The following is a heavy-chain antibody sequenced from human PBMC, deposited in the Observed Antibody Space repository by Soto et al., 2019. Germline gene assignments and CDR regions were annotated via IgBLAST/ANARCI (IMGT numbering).Heavy chain of an antibody. V-gene: IGHV5-10-1*01. D-gene: IGHD3-10*01. CDR2: IDPSDSYT. J-gene: IGHJ6*02. CDR3: ASSGSRLNYYYGMDV. CDR1: GYSFTSYW. Sequence: GSLKISCKGSGYSFTSYWISWVRQMPGKGLEWMGRIDPSDSYTNYSPSFQGHVTISADKSISTAYLQWSSLKASDTAMYYCASSGSRLNYYYGMDVWGQGTTVTVSS.